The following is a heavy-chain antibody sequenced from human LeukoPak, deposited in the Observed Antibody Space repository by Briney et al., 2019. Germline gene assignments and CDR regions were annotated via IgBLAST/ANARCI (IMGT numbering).Heavy chain of an antibody. CDR3: AKAGGGYYGSGSYWSFDY. CDR1: GFTFSSYE. J-gene: IGHJ4*02. V-gene: IGHV3-48*03. D-gene: IGHD3-10*01. Sequence: GGSLRLSCAASGFTFSSYEMNWVRQAPGKGLEWVSYISSSGSTIYYADSVKGRFTISRDNAKNSLYLQMNSLRAEDMALYYCAKAGGGYYGSGSYWSFDYWGQGTLVTVSS. CDR2: ISSSGSTI.